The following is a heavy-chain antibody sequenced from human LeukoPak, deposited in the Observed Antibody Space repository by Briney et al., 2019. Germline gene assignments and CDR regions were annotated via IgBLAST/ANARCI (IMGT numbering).Heavy chain of an antibody. V-gene: IGHV3-23*01. CDR2: IGGSVTST. Sequence: GGSLRLSCAASGFTFNTYAMSWVRQAPGKGLEWVSAIGGSVTSTYYAASVKGRFTISRDNSDNTLYLQMSSLRAEDTAIYYCARDRDRPYVDYWGQGTLVTVSS. CDR3: ARDRDRPYVDY. CDR1: GFTFNTYA. J-gene: IGHJ4*02.